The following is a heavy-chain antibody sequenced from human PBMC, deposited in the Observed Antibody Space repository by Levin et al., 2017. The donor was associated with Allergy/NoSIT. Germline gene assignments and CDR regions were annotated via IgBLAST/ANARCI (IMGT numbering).Heavy chain of an antibody. D-gene: IGHD1-26*01. Sequence: GGSLRLSCAASGFTFPDYWMSWVRQAPGKGLEWVANIKEDGSEKNYVDSVKGRFTISRDNAKNSLYLQMNSLRAEDTAVYYCARDTRGIFDYWGQGTLVTVSS. CDR3: ARDTRGIFDY. CDR2: IKEDGSEK. J-gene: IGHJ4*02. CDR1: GFTFPDYW. V-gene: IGHV3-7*01.